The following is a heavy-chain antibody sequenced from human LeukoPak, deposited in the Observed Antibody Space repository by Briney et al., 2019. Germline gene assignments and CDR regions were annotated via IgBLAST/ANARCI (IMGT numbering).Heavy chain of an antibody. V-gene: IGHV4-34*01. CDR1: GESFSGYY. Sequence: SETLSLTCAVYGESFSGYYWSWIRQPPGKGLEWIGDINHSGSTSYNPSLKSRVTISVDTSKNQFSLNLNSVTAADTAVYFCARGGGRDFDYWGQGTLITVSS. CDR3: ARGGGRDFDY. CDR2: INHSGST. J-gene: IGHJ4*02. D-gene: IGHD2-15*01.